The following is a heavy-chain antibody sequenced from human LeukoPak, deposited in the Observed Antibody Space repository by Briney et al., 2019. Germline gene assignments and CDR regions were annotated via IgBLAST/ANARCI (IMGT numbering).Heavy chain of an antibody. CDR2: SYYSGST. Sequence: SETLSLTCTVSGGSISSSSYYWGWVRQPPGRGLEWIGISYYSGSTYYNPSLKSRVTISVDTSKNQFSLKLSSVTAADTAVYYCARELYDFWSGYYGPWGQGTLVTVSS. CDR1: GGSISSSSYY. D-gene: IGHD3-3*01. CDR3: ARELYDFWSGYYGP. V-gene: IGHV4-39*07. J-gene: IGHJ5*02.